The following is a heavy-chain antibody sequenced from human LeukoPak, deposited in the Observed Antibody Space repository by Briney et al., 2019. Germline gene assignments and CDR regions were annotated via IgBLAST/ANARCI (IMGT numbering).Heavy chain of an antibody. CDR3: AIQGGIAGSYYYYYYMDV. CDR2: INHSGST. Sequence: SETLSLTCAVYGGSFSGYYWSWIRQPPGKGLEWIGEINHSGSTNYNPSLKSRVTISVDTSKNQFSLKRSSVTAADTAVYYCAIQGGIAGSYYYYYYMDVWGKGTTVTVSS. V-gene: IGHV4-34*01. CDR1: GGSFSGYY. J-gene: IGHJ6*03. D-gene: IGHD6-13*01.